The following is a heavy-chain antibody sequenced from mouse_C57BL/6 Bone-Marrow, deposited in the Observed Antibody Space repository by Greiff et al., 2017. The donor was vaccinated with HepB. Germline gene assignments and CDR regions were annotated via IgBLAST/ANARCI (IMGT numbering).Heavy chain of an antibody. CDR2: IRNKVNGYTT. D-gene: IGHD2-13*01. CDR1: GFVFIDYS. CDR3: ARYRSIYVEDYAMDY. V-gene: IGHV7-4*01. Sequence: EVKLMESGGGLVQPGSSLRLSCAASGFVFIDYSMSWVRQLPGKAPEWLALIRNKVNGYTTDYSASVKGRFTISRDNSQNILYLQMNALRAEDSATYYCARYRSIYVEDYAMDYWGQGTSVTVSS. J-gene: IGHJ4*01.